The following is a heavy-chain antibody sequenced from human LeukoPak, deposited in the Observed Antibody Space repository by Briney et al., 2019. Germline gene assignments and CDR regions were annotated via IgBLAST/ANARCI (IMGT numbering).Heavy chain of an antibody. CDR1: GFTFSSYA. J-gene: IGHJ4*02. Sequence: PGRSLRLSCAASGFTFSSYAMHWVRQAPGKGLEWVAVISYDGSNKYYADSVKGRFTISRDNSKNTLYLQMNSLRAGDTAVYYCARGAWMDTPGGNFDYWGQGTLVTVSS. D-gene: IGHD5-18*01. CDR3: ARGAWMDTPGGNFDY. CDR2: ISYDGSNK. V-gene: IGHV3-30*04.